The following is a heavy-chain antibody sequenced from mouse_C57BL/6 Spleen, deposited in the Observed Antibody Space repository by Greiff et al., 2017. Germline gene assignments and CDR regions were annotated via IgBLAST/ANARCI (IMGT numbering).Heavy chain of an antibody. D-gene: IGHD1-1*01. CDR1: GYSFTGYY. V-gene: IGHV1-42*01. J-gene: IGHJ2*01. CDR2: INPSTGGT. Sequence: VQLQQSGPELVKPGASVKISCKASGYSFTGYYMNWVKQSPEKSLEWIGEINPSTGGTTYNQKFKAKATLTVDKSSSAAYMHLKSLTSEDSSVYYCARGGTTTFDYWGQGTTLTVSS. CDR3: ARGGTTTFDY.